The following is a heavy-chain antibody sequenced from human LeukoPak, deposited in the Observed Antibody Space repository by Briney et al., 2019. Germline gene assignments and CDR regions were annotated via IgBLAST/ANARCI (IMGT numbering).Heavy chain of an antibody. CDR1: AYTFTGYY. CDR3: ARPGDHYYMDV. CDR2: INPNSGGT. J-gene: IGHJ6*03. V-gene: IGHV1-2*02. Sequence: ASVKVSCKASAYTFTGYYMHWVRQAPGQGLEWMGWINPNSGGTNYAQNFQGRVTMTRDTSISTAYMELSRLRSDDTAVYYCARPGDHYYMDVWGKGTTVTVSS.